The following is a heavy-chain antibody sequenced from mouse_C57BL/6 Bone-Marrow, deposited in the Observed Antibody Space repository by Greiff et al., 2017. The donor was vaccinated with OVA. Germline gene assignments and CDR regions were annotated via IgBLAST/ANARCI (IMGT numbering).Heavy chain of an antibody. Sequence: VQLQQPGAELVKPGASVKLSCKASGYTFTSYWMHWVKQRPGQGLEWIGMIHPNSGSTNYNEKFKSKATLTVDKSSSTAYMQLSSLTSEDSAVYYCAPIYYYVSSYAMDYWGQGTSVTVSS. J-gene: IGHJ4*01. CDR3: APIYYYVSSYAMDY. V-gene: IGHV1-64*01. CDR1: GYTFTSYW. D-gene: IGHD1-1*01. CDR2: IHPNSGST.